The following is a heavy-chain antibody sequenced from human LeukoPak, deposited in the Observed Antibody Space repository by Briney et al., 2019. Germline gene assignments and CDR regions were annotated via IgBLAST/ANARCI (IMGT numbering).Heavy chain of an antibody. J-gene: IGHJ6*02. Sequence: GGSLRLSCAASGFTLSSYWMHWVRQAPGKGLEWVSYISSSGSTIYYADSVKGRFTISRDNAKNSLYLQMNSLRAEDTAVYYCARDDRSYYYYGMDVWGQGTTVTVSS. D-gene: IGHD3-22*01. CDR2: ISSSGSTI. CDR3: ARDDRSYYYYGMDV. V-gene: IGHV3-48*04. CDR1: GFTLSSYW.